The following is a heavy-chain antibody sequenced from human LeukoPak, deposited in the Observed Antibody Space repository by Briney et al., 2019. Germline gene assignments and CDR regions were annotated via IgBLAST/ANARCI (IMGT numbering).Heavy chain of an antibody. Sequence: SETLSLTCTVSGGSISSGGYYWSWIRQHPGKGLEWIGYIYYSGSTYYNPSLKSRVTISVDTSKNQFSLKLSSVTAADTAVYYCARGLSTRYNYWGQGTLVTVSS. CDR2: IYYSGST. CDR1: GGSISSGGYY. V-gene: IGHV4-31*03. CDR3: ARGLSTRYNY. J-gene: IGHJ4*02. D-gene: IGHD1-14*01.